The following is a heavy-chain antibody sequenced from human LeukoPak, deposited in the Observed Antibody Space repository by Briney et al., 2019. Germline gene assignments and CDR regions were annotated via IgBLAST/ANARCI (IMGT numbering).Heavy chain of an antibody. CDR1: GGSISSDDYY. V-gene: IGHV4-30-4*01. CDR2: IFSSGST. J-gene: IGHJ5*02. D-gene: IGHD3-10*01. Sequence: SETPSLTCTVSGGSISSDDYYWSWIRQPPGKGLEWIGYIFSSGSTSYDPSLKSRVTISGDTSKSQFSLKLTSVTAADTAVYHCARAGWYYGSGSYYMIDLWGQGTQVTVSS. CDR3: ARAGWYYGSGSYYMIDL.